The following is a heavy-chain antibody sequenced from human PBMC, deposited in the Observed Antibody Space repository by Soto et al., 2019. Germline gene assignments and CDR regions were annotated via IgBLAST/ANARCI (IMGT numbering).Heavy chain of an antibody. V-gene: IGHV3-21*01. Sequence: GGSLRLSCAASGFIFSSYSMNWVRQAPGKGLEWISSMSSRSDYIYYADSLKGRFTISKDNAKNSLYLQMNSLRADDTAVYYCAREVDFGFDYWGQGTPVTVSS. J-gene: IGHJ4*02. CDR1: GFIFSSYS. CDR2: MSSRSDYI. D-gene: IGHD5-12*01. CDR3: AREVDFGFDY.